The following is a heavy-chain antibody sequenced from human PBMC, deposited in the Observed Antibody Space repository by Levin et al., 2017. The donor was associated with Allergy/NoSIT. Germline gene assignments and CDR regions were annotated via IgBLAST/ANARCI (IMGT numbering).Heavy chain of an antibody. CDR1: GFTFSTYS. V-gene: IGHV3-21*01. CDR3: ARETGRTTRFGEGDG. J-gene: IGHJ6*03. CDR2: IGISSSYI. D-gene: IGHD3-3*01. Sequence: SCAASGFTFSTYSMNWVRQAPGKGLEWVSSIGISSSYIHYADSLTGRFTVSRDNAKTSLYLQMTSLRVEDTAVYYCARETGRTTRFGEGDGWGKGTTVTVS.